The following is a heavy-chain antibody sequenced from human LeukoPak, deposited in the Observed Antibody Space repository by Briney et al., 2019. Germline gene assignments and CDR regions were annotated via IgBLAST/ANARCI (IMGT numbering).Heavy chain of an antibody. V-gene: IGHV3-23*01. CDR2: ISGSGGST. Sequence: AGGSLRLSCAASGFTFSSYAMSWVRQAPGKGLEWVSAISGSGGSTYYADSVRGRFTISRDNSKNTLYLQMNSLRAEDTAVYYCAKVGGYHPRLYAFDIWGQGTMVTVSS. J-gene: IGHJ3*02. CDR1: GFTFSSYA. CDR3: AKVGGYHPRLYAFDI. D-gene: IGHD5-18*01.